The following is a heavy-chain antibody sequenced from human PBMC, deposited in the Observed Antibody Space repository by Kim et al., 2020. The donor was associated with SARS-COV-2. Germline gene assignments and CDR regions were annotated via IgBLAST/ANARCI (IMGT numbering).Heavy chain of an antibody. CDR2: ISYDGSNK. CDR3: AKGGYGDYVGDWDY. Sequence: GGSLRLSCAASGFTFSSYGMHWVRQAPGKGLEWVAVISYDGSNKYYADSVKGRFTISRDNSKNTLYLQMNSLRAEDTAVYYCAKGGYGDYVGDWDYWGQGTLVTVSS. J-gene: IGHJ4*02. D-gene: IGHD4-17*01. CDR1: GFTFSSYG. V-gene: IGHV3-30*18.